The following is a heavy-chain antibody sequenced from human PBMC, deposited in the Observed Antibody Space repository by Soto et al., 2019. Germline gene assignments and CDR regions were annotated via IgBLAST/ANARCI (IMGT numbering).Heavy chain of an antibody. D-gene: IGHD4-17*01. V-gene: IGHV3-30*18. CDR1: GFTFSSYG. J-gene: IGHJ6*02. CDR3: AKILQLGDYAHYYYGMDV. CDR2: ISYDGSNK. Sequence: QVQLVESGGGVVQPGRSLRLSCAASGFTFSSYGMHWVRQAPGKGLEWAAVISYDGSNKYYADSVKGRFTISRDNSKNTLYLQMNSLRAVDTAVYYCAKILQLGDYAHYYYGMDVWGQGTTVTVSS.